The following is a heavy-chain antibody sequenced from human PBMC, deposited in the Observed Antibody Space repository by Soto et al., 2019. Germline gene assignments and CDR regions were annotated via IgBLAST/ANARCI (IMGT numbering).Heavy chain of an antibody. CDR1: GYTFTSYG. CDR3: ARGGDIVVVPAEFDP. Sequence: ASVEVSCKASGYTFTSYGISWLRQAPGQGLEWMGWISAYNGNTNYAQKLQGRVTMTTDTSTSTAYMELRSLRSDDTAVYYCARGGDIVVVPAEFDPWGQGTLVTVS. D-gene: IGHD2-2*01. CDR2: ISAYNGNT. V-gene: IGHV1-18*01. J-gene: IGHJ5*02.